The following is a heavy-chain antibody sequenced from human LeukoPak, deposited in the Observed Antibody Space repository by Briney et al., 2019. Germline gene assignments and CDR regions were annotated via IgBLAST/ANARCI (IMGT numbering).Heavy chain of an antibody. J-gene: IGHJ4*02. Sequence: ASVKVSCKASGYTFTSYYMHWVRQAPGQGLEWMGIINPSGGSTSYAQKFQGRVTMTRDMSTSTVYMELSSLRSEDTAVYYCARDGDYYYDSSGYSFDYWGQGTLVTVSS. CDR3: ARDGDYYYDSSGYSFDY. CDR2: INPSGGST. V-gene: IGHV1-46*01. D-gene: IGHD3-22*01. CDR1: GYTFTSYY.